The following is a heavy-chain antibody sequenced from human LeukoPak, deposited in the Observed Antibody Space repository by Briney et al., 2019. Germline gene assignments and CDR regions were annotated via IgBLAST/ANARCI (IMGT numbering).Heavy chain of an antibody. J-gene: IGHJ6*03. V-gene: IGHV4-4*07. CDR2: IYTSGST. Sequence: SETLSLTCTVSGGSISSYYWSWIRQPAGKGLEWIGRIYTSGSTNYNPSLKSRVTMSVDTSKNQFSLKLSSVTAADTAVYYCARDKQQLALYYYYYMDVWGKGTTVTISS. CDR1: GGSISSYY. D-gene: IGHD6-13*01. CDR3: ARDKQQLALYYYYYMDV.